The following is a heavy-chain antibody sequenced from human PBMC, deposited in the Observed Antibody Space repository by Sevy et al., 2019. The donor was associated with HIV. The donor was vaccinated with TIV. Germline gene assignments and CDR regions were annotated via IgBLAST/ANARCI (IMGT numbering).Heavy chain of an antibody. Sequence: GGSLRLSCAASGFTFSSYGLSSYSMNWVRQAPGKGLEWVSSISSSSSYIFYADSVKGRFTISRYNAKNSVYLQMNSLRAEDTAVYYCARDRGVGTSSYGMDVWGQGTTVTVSS. D-gene: IGHD1-26*01. CDR2: ISSSSSYI. CDR3: ARDRGVGTSSYGMDV. CDR1: GFTFSSYGLSSYS. J-gene: IGHJ6*02. V-gene: IGHV3-21*01.